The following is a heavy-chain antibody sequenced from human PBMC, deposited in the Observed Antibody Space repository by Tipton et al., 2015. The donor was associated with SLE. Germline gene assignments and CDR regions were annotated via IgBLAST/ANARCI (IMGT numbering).Heavy chain of an antibody. J-gene: IGHJ4*02. CDR2: IWHDGSNK. Sequence: SLRLSCAASGFTFSSYGMHWVRQAPGEGLEWVAVIWHDGSNKYYADSVKGRFTISRDNSKNTLYLQMNSLRAEDTAVYYCAKDRGYGGAFFDYWGQGTLVTVSS. D-gene: IGHD2-21*01. V-gene: IGHV3-33*06. CDR1: GFTFSSYG. CDR3: AKDRGYGGAFFDY.